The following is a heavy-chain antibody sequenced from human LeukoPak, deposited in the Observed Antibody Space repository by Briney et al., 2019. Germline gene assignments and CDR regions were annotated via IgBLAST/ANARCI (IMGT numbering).Heavy chain of an antibody. Sequence: GGSLRLSCAASGFTFSSYSMNWVRQAPGKGLEWVSCISSSSSYIYYADSVKGRFTISRDNAKNSLYLQMNSLRAEDTAVYFCARGIYTSSPRNPKNFFDYWGQGTLVTVS. D-gene: IGHD2-2*02. CDR2: ISSSSSYI. CDR3: ARGIYTSSPRNPKNFFDY. CDR1: GFTFSSYS. J-gene: IGHJ4*02. V-gene: IGHV3-21*01.